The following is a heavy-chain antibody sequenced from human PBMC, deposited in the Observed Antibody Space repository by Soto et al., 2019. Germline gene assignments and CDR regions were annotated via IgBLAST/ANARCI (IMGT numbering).Heavy chain of an antibody. CDR1: GFTFSSYA. CDR2: ISGSGGST. Sequence: GGSLRLSCAASGFTFSSYAMSWVRQAPGKGLEWVSAISGSGGSTYYADSVKGRFTIYRDNSKNTLYLQMNSLRAEDTAVYSCSSPKRGSGIYYNRAFDIWGQGTMVTVSS. CDR3: SSPKRGSGIYYNRAFDI. D-gene: IGHD3-10*01. V-gene: IGHV3-23*01. J-gene: IGHJ3*02.